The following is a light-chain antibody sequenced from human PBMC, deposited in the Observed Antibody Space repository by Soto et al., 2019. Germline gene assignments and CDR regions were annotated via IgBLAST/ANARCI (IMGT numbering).Light chain of an antibody. CDR2: GIS. V-gene: IGKV3-20*01. CDR3: QQYSISPRT. Sequence: EIVLTQSPGTLSLSPGERATLFCRASQSVSSNYLAWYQQKPGQAPSLLIYGISTRATGIPDRFSGSGSGTDFTLTISRLEPEDFAVYYCQQYSISPRTFGQGTKVEIK. CDR1: QSVSSNY. J-gene: IGKJ1*01.